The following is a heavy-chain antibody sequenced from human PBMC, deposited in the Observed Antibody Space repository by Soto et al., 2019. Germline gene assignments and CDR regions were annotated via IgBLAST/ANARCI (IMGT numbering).Heavy chain of an antibody. CDR3: TRAGITISYYYYGMDV. CDR1: GFTFGDYA. D-gene: IGHD3-9*01. V-gene: IGHV3-49*03. J-gene: IGHJ6*02. CDR2: IRSKAYGGTT. Sequence: PGGSLRLSCTASGFTFGDYAMSWFRQAPGKGLEWVGFIRSKAYGGTTEYAASVKGRFTISRDDSKSIAYLQMNSLKTEDTAVYYCTRAGITISYYYYGMDVWGRGTTVTVS.